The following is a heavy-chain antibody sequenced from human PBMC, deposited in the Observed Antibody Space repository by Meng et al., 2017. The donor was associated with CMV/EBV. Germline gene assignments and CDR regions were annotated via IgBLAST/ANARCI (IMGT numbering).Heavy chain of an antibody. J-gene: IGHJ4*02. D-gene: IGHD1-1*01. V-gene: IGHV3-66*01. Sequence: EVQLVEAGGGLVQPGGSLRLSCAASGFTVSSNYMSWVRQAPGKGLEWVSVIYSGGSTYYADSVKGRFTISRDNSKNTLYLQMNGLRAEDTAVYYCARDHSGPLSHWGQGTLVTVSS. CDR1: GFTVSSNY. CDR3: ARDHSGPLSH. CDR2: IYSGGST.